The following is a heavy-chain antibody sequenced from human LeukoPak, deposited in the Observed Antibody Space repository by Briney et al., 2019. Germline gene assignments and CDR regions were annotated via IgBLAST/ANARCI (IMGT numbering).Heavy chain of an antibody. CDR2: ISAYNGNT. J-gene: IGHJ4*02. CDR3: ARESVVEYYFDY. Sequence: ASVTVSFTASGYTFTSYGISWVRQAPGQGLEWMGWISAYNGNTNYAQKLQGRVTMTTDTSTSTAYMELRSLRSDDTAVYYCARESVVEYYFDYWGQGTLVTVSS. V-gene: IGHV1-18*04. D-gene: IGHD2-15*01. CDR1: GYTFTSYG.